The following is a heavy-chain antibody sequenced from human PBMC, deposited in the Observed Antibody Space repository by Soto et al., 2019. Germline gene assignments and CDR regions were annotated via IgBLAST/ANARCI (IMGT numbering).Heavy chain of an antibody. CDR2: INHSGST. D-gene: IGHD6-13*01. CDR3: ARDYSSSQFDY. J-gene: IGHJ4*02. V-gene: IGHV4-34*01. CDR1: GGSFSGYY. Sequence: SETLSLTCAVYGGSFSGYYWSWIRQPPGKGLEWIGEINHSGSTNYNPSLKSRVTISVDTSKNQFSLKLSSVTAADTAVYYCARDYSSSQFDYWGQGTLVTVS.